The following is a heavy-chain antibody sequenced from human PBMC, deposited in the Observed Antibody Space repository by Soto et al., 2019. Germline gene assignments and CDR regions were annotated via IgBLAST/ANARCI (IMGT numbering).Heavy chain of an antibody. J-gene: IGHJ4*02. CDR3: ARDLGRGYSSGWYSSNYFDY. CDR2: INSDGSST. D-gene: IGHD6-13*01. Sequence: QTGGSLRLSCAASGFTFSSYWMHWVRQAPGKGLVWVSRINSDGSSTSYADSVKGRFTISRDNAKNTLYLQMNSLRAEDTAVYYCARDLGRGYSSGWYSSNYFDYWGQGTLVTFSS. CDR1: GFTFSSYW. V-gene: IGHV3-74*01.